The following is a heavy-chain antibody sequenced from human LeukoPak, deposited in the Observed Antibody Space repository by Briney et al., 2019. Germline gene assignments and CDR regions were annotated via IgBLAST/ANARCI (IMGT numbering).Heavy chain of an antibody. V-gene: IGHV4-30-2*01. CDR3: ATDSAGCSGGSCYSGRRPYYYYGMDV. CDR2: IYHSGST. D-gene: IGHD2-15*01. J-gene: IGHJ6*02. Sequence: SETLSLTCTVSGGSISSGGYYWSWIRQPPGKGLEWIGYIYHSGSTYYNPSLKSRVTISVDTSKNQFSLNLHSVTAADTAVYYCATDSAGCSGGSCYSGRRPYYYYGMDVWGQGTTVTVSS. CDR1: GGSISSGGYY.